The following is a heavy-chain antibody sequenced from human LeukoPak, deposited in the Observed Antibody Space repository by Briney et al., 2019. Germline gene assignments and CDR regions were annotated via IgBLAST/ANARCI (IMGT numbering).Heavy chain of an antibody. J-gene: IGHJ4*02. CDR1: GFTFSRHW. CDR3: ARDESPYPQAPDY. CDR2: IKHDGSEK. V-gene: IGHV3-7*01. Sequence: PGGSLRLSCAASGFTFSRHWMTWVRQAPGKGLEWVANIKHDGSEKNYVDSVKGRFTISRDNSKNTLYLQMNSLRAEDTAVYYCARDESPYPQAPDYWGQGTLVTVSS.